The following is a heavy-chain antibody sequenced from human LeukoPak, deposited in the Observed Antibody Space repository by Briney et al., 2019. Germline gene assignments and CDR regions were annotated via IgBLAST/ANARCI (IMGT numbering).Heavy chain of an antibody. D-gene: IGHD3-3*01. CDR1: GGSISSYY. V-gene: IGHV4-59*01. CDR2: IYYSGST. CDR3: ASNSYYDFWSGYYTLGAFDI. Sequence: SETLSLTCTVSGGSISSYYWSWLRQPAGKGLEWIGYIYYSGSTNYNPSLKSRVTISVDTSKNQFSLKLSSVTAADTAVYYCASNSYYDFWSGYYTLGAFDIWGQGTMVTVSS. J-gene: IGHJ3*02.